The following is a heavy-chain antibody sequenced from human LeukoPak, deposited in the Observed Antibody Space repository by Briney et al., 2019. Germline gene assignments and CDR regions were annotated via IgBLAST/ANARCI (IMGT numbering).Heavy chain of an antibody. Sequence: ASVKVSCKASGYTFTNYFMHWVRQAPGQGLEWMGIINPSGGSTNYAQKFQGRVTITADKSTSTAYMELSSLRSEDTAVYYCARALTGYSSGQLGAFDYWGQGTLVTVSS. CDR1: GYTFTNYF. J-gene: IGHJ4*02. CDR3: ARALTGYSSGQLGAFDY. D-gene: IGHD6-19*01. CDR2: INPSGGST. V-gene: IGHV1-46*01.